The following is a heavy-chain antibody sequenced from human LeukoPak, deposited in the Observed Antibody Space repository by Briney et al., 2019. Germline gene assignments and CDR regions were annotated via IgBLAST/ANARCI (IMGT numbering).Heavy chain of an antibody. CDR3: AKDSRYYDFWSGCSFDAFDI. CDR2: IRYDGSNK. CDR1: GFTFSSYG. J-gene: IGHJ3*02. V-gene: IGHV3-30*02. Sequence: GGSLRLSCAASGFTFSSYGMHWVRQAPGKGLEWVAFIRYDGSNKYYADSVKGRFTISRDNSKNTLYLQMNSLRAEDTAVYYCAKDSRYYDFWSGCSFDAFDIWGQGTMVTVSS. D-gene: IGHD3-3*01.